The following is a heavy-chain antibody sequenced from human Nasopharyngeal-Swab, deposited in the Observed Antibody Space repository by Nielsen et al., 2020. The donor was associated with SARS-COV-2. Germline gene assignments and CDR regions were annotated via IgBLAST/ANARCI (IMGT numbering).Heavy chain of an antibody. D-gene: IGHD2-21*02. Sequence: GGSLRLSCAASGFTFSTYTMNWVRQAPGKGLEWVPSISGSSAYIWYADSVKGRFTVSRDNAKNSLYLQMNNLRADDTAIYYCARTAAFCGGDCYSEYFQQWCQGTLVTVSS. V-gene: IGHV3-21*01. CDR1: GFTFSTYT. CDR3: ARTAAFCGGDCYSEYFQQ. CDR2: ISGSSAYI. J-gene: IGHJ1*01.